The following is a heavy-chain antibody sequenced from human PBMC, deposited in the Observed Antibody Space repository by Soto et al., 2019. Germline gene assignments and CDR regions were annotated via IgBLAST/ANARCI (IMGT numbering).Heavy chain of an antibody. V-gene: IGHV3-30*18. D-gene: IGHD3-9*01. CDR2: ISYDGSNK. CDR1: GFTFSSYG. Sequence: HPGDSLRLSCESSGFTFSSYGMHWVRQAPGKGLEWVAVISYDGSNKYYADSVKGRFTISRDNSKNTLYLQMNSLRAEDTAVYYCAKMGGKLRYFDYGMDVWGQGT. J-gene: IGHJ6*02. CDR3: AKMGGKLRYFDYGMDV.